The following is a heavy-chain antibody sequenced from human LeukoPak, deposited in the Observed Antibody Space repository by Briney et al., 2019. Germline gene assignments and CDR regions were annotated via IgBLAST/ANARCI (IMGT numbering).Heavy chain of an antibody. CDR3: ARDMVRGVTVLDY. CDR2: ISAYNGNT. CDR1: GYTFTSYG. V-gene: IGHV1-18*01. J-gene: IGHJ4*02. D-gene: IGHD3-10*01. Sequence: ASVKVSCKASGYTFTSYGISWVRQAPGQGLEWMGWISAYNGNTNYAQKPQCRVTMTTDTSTSTAYMELRSLRSDDTAVYYCARDMVRGVTVLDYWGQGTLVSVSS.